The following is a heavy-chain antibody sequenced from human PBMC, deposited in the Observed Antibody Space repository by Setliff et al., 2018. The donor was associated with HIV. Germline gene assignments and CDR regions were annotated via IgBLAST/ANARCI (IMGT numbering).Heavy chain of an antibody. CDR3: ARQSGYTRGWDIFGLVAGSFDI. D-gene: IGHD3-3*01. J-gene: IGHJ3*02. CDR1: DGSISSSSYY. Sequence: SETLSLTCNVSDGSISSSSYYWAWIRQPPGKGLEWIGTIYYVGNTYYRPSLKSRVTVSIDTSKNQFSLSLNSVTAADTAVYYCARQSGYTRGWDIFGLVAGSFDIWGQGTMVTVS. V-gene: IGHV4-39*01. CDR2: IYYVGNT.